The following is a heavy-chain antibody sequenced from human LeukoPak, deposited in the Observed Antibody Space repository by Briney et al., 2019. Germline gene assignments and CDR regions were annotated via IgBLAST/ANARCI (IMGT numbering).Heavy chain of an antibody. CDR2: IKSDGSTT. D-gene: IGHD3-3*01. Sequence: GGSLRLSCAASGFTFSSYWMHWVRQAPGKGLVWVSRIKSDGSTTNYADSVKGRFTISRDNAKNSLYLQMNSLRAEDTAVYYCAGDDFWSGYRPFDYWGQGTLVTVSS. V-gene: IGHV3-74*01. J-gene: IGHJ4*02. CDR1: GFTFSSYW. CDR3: AGDDFWSGYRPFDY.